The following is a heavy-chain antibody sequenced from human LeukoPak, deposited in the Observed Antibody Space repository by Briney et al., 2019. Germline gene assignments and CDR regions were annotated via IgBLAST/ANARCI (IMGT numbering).Heavy chain of an antibody. D-gene: IGHD2-21*02. V-gene: IGHV1-46*01. J-gene: IGHJ4*02. CDR2: INPSGGST. CDR1: GYTLTSYY. Sequence: ASVKVSCKASGYTLTSYYMHWVRQAPGQGLEWMGIINPSGGSTSYAQKLQGRVTMTTDTSTSTAYMELRSLRSDDTAVYYCARDPARAYCGGDCYYDYWGQGTLVTVSS. CDR3: ARDPARAYCGGDCYYDY.